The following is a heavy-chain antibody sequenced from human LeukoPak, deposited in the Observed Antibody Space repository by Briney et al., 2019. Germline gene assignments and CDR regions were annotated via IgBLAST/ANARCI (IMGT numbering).Heavy chain of an antibody. Sequence: SETLSLTCTVSGYSISSGYYWGWIRQPPGKGLEWIGSIYHSGSTYYNPSLKSRVTISVDTSKNQFSLKLSSVTAADTAVYYCARQGDGYSKWGQGTLVTVSS. CDR3: ARQGDGYSK. CDR1: GYSISSGYY. D-gene: IGHD5-24*01. J-gene: IGHJ4*02. CDR2: IYHSGST. V-gene: IGHV4-38-2*02.